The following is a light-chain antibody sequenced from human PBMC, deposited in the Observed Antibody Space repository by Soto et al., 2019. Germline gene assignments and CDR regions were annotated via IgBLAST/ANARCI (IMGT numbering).Light chain of an antibody. V-gene: IGLV2-11*01. J-gene: IGLJ2*01. Sequence: QSALTQPRSVSGSPGQSVTISCTGSSSDVGGYNFVSWYQNVPGKAPKLIIYDVTKRPSGVPDRFSGSKSGNTASLTISGLQGEDEADYYCCSYAGSFPLFGGGTKLTVL. CDR1: SSDVGGYNF. CDR3: CSYAGSFPL. CDR2: DVT.